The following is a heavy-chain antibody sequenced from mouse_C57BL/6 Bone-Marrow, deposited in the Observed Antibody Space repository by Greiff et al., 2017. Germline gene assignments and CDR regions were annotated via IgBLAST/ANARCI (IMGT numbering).Heavy chain of an antibody. CDR2: IDPSDSYT. J-gene: IGHJ4*01. D-gene: IGHD2-3*01. CDR1: GYTFTSYW. V-gene: IGHV1-69*01. Sequence: VKLMESGAELVRPGASVKLSCKASGYTFTSYWLHWVKQRPGQGLEWIGEIDPSDSYTNYNQKFKGKSTLTVDKSSSTAYMQLSSLTSEDSAVYYCARWSYDGYYGDYAMDYWGQGTSVTVSS. CDR3: ARWSYDGYYGDYAMDY.